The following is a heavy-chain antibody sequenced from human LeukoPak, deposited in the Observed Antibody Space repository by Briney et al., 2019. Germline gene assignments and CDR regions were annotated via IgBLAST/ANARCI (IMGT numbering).Heavy chain of an antibody. D-gene: IGHD3-3*02. CDR2: INPRGEST. V-gene: IGHV1-46*02. CDR3: AREPQGGHLDY. Sequence: ASVKVSCKSSGYTFNTYYMHWVRQAPGQGLEWMGKINPRGESTTYAQKFQGRVTLTRDTSTTTDYMELNSLSSEDTAVYYCAREPQGGHLDYWGQGTLVTVSS. CDR1: GYTFNTYY. J-gene: IGHJ4*02.